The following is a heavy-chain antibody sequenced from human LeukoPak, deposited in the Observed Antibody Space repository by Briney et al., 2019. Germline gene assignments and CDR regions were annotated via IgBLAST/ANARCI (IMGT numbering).Heavy chain of an antibody. Sequence: SETLSLTCSVSGGSISSSGHYWGWLRQPPGKGLEWIGSIYYTGSTHYNPSLRSRVTISADTSRNQFSLKLNSVTAADTAVYFCDSGVNFEAFDIWGQGTMVTVS. J-gene: IGHJ3*02. V-gene: IGHV4-39*01. CDR1: GGSISSSGHY. D-gene: IGHD4-23*01. CDR2: IYYTGST. CDR3: DSGVNFEAFDI.